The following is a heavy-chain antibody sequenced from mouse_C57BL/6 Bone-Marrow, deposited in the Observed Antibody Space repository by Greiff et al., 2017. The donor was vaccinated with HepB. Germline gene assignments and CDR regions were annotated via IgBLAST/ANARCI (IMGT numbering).Heavy chain of an antibody. CDR3: ARGGPEGAMDY. J-gene: IGHJ4*01. V-gene: IGHV1-54*01. Sequence: QVQLKQSGAELVRPGTSVKVSCKASGYAFTNYLIEWVKQRPGQGLEWIGVINPGSGGTNYNEKFKGKATLTADKSSSTAYMQLSSLTSEDSAVYFCARGGPEGAMDYWGQGTSVTVSS. CDR1: GYAFTNYL. CDR2: INPGSGGT.